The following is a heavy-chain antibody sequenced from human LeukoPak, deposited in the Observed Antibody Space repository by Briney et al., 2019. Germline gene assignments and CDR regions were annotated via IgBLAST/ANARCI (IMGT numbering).Heavy chain of an antibody. Sequence: GGSLRLSCAASGFTFSDYYMSWIRQAPRKGLEWVSYISSSGSTIYYADSVKGRFTISRDNAKNSLYLQMNSPRAEDTAVYYCARGAYDYVWGSSASDYYYYYGMDVWGQGTTVTVSS. CDR3: ARGAYDYVWGSSASDYYYYYGMDV. D-gene: IGHD3-16*01. CDR2: ISSSGSTI. J-gene: IGHJ6*02. CDR1: GFTFSDYY. V-gene: IGHV3-11*01.